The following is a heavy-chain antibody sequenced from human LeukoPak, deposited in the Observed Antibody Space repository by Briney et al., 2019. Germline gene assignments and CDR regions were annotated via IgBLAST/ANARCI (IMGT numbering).Heavy chain of an antibody. CDR3: ARDPRTVRI. CDR1: GFTFSASY. V-gene: IGHV3-11*06. CDR2: ISGNSGDI. Sequence: GGSLRLSCVASGFTFSASYMTWVRQPPGKGLEWLSYISGNSGDINYADSVKGRFTVSRDNAKNSLYLQMNSLRVEDTAVYYCARDPRTVRIWGQGTLVTVSS. D-gene: IGHD1-1*01. J-gene: IGHJ4*02.